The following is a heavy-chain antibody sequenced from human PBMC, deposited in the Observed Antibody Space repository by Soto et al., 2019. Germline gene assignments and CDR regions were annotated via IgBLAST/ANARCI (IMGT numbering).Heavy chain of an antibody. CDR3: ATNTDYDILTGYYNYYGMDV. CDR2: IIPILGIA. V-gene: IGHV1-69*02. D-gene: IGHD3-9*01. J-gene: IGHJ6*02. CDR1: GGTFSSYT. Sequence: ASVKVSCKASGGTFSSYTISWVRQAPGQGLEWMGRIIPILGIANYAQKFQGRVTITADKSTSTAYMELSSLRSEDTAVYYCATNTDYDILTGYYNYYGMDVWGQGTTVTVSS.